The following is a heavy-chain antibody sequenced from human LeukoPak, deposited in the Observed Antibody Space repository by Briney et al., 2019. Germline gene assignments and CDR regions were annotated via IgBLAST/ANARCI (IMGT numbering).Heavy chain of an antibody. CDR3: ARHRDYYDT. J-gene: IGHJ4*01. CDR2: IYSSGSA. D-gene: IGHD3-22*01. CDR1: GGSISGYY. V-gene: IGHV4-59*08. Sequence: PSETLSLTCTVSGGSISGYYWSWIRQPPGKGLEWIGYIYSSGSASYNPSIKSRVIISGDTSKNQISLKLTSVTAADTAVYFCARHRDYYDTWGRGTLVTVSS.